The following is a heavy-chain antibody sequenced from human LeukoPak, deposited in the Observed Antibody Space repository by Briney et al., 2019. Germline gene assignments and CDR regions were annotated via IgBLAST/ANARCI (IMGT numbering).Heavy chain of an antibody. V-gene: IGHV3-23*01. Sequence: GESLRLSCAASGFTFSTYAMSWVRQAPGKGLEWVSGISGSGHSTYYADSVKGRFTVSRDNAKNSLFLQMNSLRAEDTAVYYCVSGNDPDYVWGTYRLDAFDIWGEGTMVIVSS. CDR3: VSGNDPDYVWGTYRLDAFDI. CDR2: ISGSGHST. J-gene: IGHJ3*02. D-gene: IGHD3-16*02. CDR1: GFTFSTYA.